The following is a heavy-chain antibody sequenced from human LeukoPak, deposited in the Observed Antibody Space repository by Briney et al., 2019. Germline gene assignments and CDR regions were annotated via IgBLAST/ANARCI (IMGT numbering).Heavy chain of an antibody. CDR3: ARQKCTSNSCLTKNAFDI. CDR2: IYTSGST. CDR1: GSISSYY. V-gene: IGHV4-4*09. J-gene: IGHJ3*02. D-gene: IGHD2-2*01. Sequence: SETLSLTCTVSGSISSYYWSWIRQPPGRGVVWIGYIYTSGSTNYNPSLKSRVSISVDTSKNQFSLDLSSVTAADTAGYYCARQKCTSNSCLTKNAFDIWGQGTMVTVSS.